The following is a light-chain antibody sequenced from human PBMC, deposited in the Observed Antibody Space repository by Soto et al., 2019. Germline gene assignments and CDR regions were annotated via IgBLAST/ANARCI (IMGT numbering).Light chain of an antibody. V-gene: IGKV3-15*01. Sequence: EIVMTQSPVTLSVSPGERATLSCRASHHVATNLAWYQQKPGQAPRLLIYGASTRATGISARFSGSGSGTEFTPTISSPQADDFAVYYCQQYTARPPWTFGQGTKV. CDR2: GAS. J-gene: IGKJ1*01. CDR1: HHVATN. CDR3: QQYTARPPWT.